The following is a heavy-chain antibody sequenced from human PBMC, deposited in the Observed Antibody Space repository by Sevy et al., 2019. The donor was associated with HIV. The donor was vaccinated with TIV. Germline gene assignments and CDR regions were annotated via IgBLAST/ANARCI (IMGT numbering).Heavy chain of an antibody. J-gene: IGHJ4*02. CDR1: GYDFSIYS. D-gene: IGHD2-8*01. CDR3: AREGCTKPHDY. V-gene: IGHV3-23*01. CDR2: LSFGCGKI. Sequence: GSLRLSCAASGYDFSIYSMSWVRQAPGKGLEWVSTLSFGCGKINYADSVKGRFTISRDNSKSSVYLQMNNMRVEDTAVYYCAREGCTKPHDYWGQGNLVTVSS.